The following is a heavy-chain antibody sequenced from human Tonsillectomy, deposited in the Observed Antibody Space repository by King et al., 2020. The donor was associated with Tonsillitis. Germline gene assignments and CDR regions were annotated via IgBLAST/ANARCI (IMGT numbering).Heavy chain of an antibody. J-gene: IGHJ5*02. CDR3: ARRYGRGVIQKYNWFDP. CDR2: IYYSGST. V-gene: IGHV4-39*01. D-gene: IGHD3-10*01. Sequence: LQLQESGPGLVKPSETLSLTCTVSGGSISSSSYYWGWIRQPPGKGLEWIGSIYYSGSTYYNPSLKSRVTISVDTSKNQFPRKLSSVTAADTAVYYCARRYGRGVIQKYNWFDPWGQGTLVTVSS. CDR1: GGSISSSSYY.